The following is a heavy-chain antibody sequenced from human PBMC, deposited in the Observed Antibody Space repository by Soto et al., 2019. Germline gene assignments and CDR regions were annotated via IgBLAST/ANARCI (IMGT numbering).Heavy chain of an antibody. V-gene: IGHV3-23*01. CDR1: GFTFSNYA. J-gene: IGHJ4*02. Sequence: GGSLRLSCAASGFTFSNYAMSWVRQAPGKGLEWVSAISGSGVNTFYSDSVKGRFTISKDNSENTLYLQMNSLRAEDTAVYYCAKLYYYDSSGYYAFDYWGQGALVTVSS. D-gene: IGHD3-22*01. CDR2: ISGSGVNT. CDR3: AKLYYYDSSGYYAFDY.